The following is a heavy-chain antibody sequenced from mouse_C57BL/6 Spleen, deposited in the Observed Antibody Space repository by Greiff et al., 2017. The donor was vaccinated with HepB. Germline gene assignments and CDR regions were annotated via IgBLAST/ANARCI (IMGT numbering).Heavy chain of an antibody. CDR2: IYPGSGST. CDR1: GYTFTSYW. CDR3: EKSTDYFGD. V-gene: IGHV1-55*01. Sequence: VQLQQPGAELVKPGASVKLSCKASGYTFTSYWITWVKQRPGQGLEWIGDIYPGSGSTNYNEKFKSKATLTVDTSSSTAYMKLSSLTSEDSAVYYCEKSTDYFGDWGKGTTLTVSS. J-gene: IGHJ2*01. D-gene: IGHD1-1*01.